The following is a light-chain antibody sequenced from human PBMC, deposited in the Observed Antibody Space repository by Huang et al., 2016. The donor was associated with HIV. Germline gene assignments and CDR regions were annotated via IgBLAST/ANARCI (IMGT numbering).Light chain of an antibody. CDR3: QQNDNLPLT. J-gene: IGKJ4*01. CDR2: DAS. CDR1: QDIGNY. V-gene: IGKV1-33*01. Sequence: DIQMTQSPSSLSASVGDRVTITCQASQDIGNYLNWYQVKPGIAPKVLIYDASKLERGVPSRFSGSGSETDFTVTISSLQPEDFATYYCQQNDNLPLTFGGGTKVEI.